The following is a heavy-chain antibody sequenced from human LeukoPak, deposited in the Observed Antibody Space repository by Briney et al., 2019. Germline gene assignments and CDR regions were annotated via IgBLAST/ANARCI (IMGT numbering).Heavy chain of an antibody. CDR1: GGPLSSYY. D-gene: IGHD5-12*01. V-gene: IGHV4-59*01. CDR2: IYYTGTT. J-gene: IGHJ4*02. CDR3: ARAGGRYSGYGY. Sequence: SETLSLTCTVPGGPLSSYYWSWIRQPPGEGLEWIGYIYYTGTTNYIPSLKSRVTMSVDTSKNQFSLNLNSVTAADTAVYYCARAGGRYSGYGYWGQGTLVTVPS.